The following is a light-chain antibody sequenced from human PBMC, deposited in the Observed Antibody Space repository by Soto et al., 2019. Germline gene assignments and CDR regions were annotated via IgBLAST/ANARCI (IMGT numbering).Light chain of an antibody. CDR3: SSYAGSNFYV. CDR2: EVS. CDR1: SSDVGGYNY. V-gene: IGLV2-8*01. J-gene: IGLJ1*01. Sequence: QSALTQPPSASGSPGQSVTISCTGTSSDVGGYNYVSWYQQHPGKAPELMIYEVSKRPSGVPDRFSGSKSGNTASLTVSGLQAEDEADYYCSSYAGSNFYVFGTGTKLTVL.